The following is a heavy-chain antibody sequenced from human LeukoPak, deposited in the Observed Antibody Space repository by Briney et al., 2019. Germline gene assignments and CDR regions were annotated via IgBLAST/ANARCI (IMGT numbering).Heavy chain of an antibody. D-gene: IGHD1-1*01. CDR2: INHSGST. CDR1: GGSFSGYY. CDR3: ARAPTGRDFDY. Sequence: SETLSLTCAVYGGSFSGYYWNWIRQPPGKGLEWIGEINHSGSTNYNPSLKSRVTMSADTSKNQFSLKLSSVTAADTAVYYCARAPTGRDFDYWGQGTLVTVSS. V-gene: IGHV4-34*01. J-gene: IGHJ4*02.